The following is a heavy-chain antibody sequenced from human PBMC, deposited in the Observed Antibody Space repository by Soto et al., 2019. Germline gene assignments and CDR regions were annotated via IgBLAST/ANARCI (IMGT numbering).Heavy chain of an antibody. V-gene: IGHV1-69*13. D-gene: IGHD6-19*01. CDR1: GVTFSSDA. CDR2: LIPILGTT. Sequence: GASVKVSCKACGVTFSSDAVSWVRQAPGQGLEWMGGLIPILGTTHYAQKFQGRVTITADESTNTAYMELSSLRSDDTAVYYCARASGYVSGWYHDYWGQGTRVTVSS. CDR3: ARASGYVSGWYHDY. J-gene: IGHJ4*02.